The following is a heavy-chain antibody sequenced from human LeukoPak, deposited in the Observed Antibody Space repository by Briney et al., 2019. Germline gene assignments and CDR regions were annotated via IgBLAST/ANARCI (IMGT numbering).Heavy chain of an antibody. D-gene: IGHD6-19*01. Sequence: GASVKVSCKASGYTFTGYYMHWVRQAPGQGLEWMGWINPNSGGTNYAQKFQGRVTMTRDTSISTAYMELSRLRSDDTAVYYCARDEIAVAGPGYYWGQGTLVTVSS. CDR1: GYTFTGYY. V-gene: IGHV1-2*02. CDR2: INPNSGGT. CDR3: ARDEIAVAGPGYY. J-gene: IGHJ4*02.